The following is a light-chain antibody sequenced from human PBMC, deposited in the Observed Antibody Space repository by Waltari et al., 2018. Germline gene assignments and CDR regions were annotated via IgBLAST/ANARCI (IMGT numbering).Light chain of an antibody. CDR1: QILLDRNAYPH. CDR2: LTF. J-gene: IGKJ5*01. V-gene: IGKV2-28*01. CDR3: MQGLQSPT. Sequence: DIVMPQSPLSLPVTPGEQASISCRSSQILLDRNAYPHLDWYLQKPGQSPQLLIDLTFNRASGVPDRFSGSGSGTNFTLRISRVEAEDVGVYYCMQGLQSPTFGQGTRLDIK.